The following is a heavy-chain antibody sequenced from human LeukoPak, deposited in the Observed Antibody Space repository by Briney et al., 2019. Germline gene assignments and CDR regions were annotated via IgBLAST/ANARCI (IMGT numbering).Heavy chain of an antibody. CDR2: INPNNGGT. Sequence: ASVNVSCKASGGTFSSYAISWVRQAPGQGLEWMGWINPNNGGTNSAQKFQGRVTMTRDTSISTAYMELSRLRSDDTAVYYCARGISGGSLGAFDIWGQGTMVTVSS. J-gene: IGHJ3*02. D-gene: IGHD2-15*01. V-gene: IGHV1-2*02. CDR3: ARGISGGSLGAFDI. CDR1: GGTFSSYA.